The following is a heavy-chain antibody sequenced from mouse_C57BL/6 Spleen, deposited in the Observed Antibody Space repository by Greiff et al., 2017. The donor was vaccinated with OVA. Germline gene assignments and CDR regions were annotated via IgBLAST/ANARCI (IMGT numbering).Heavy chain of an antibody. CDR1: GFSLTSYG. CDR2: IWSDGST. Sequence: VQLQQSGPGLVAPSQSLSITCTVSGFSLTSYGVHWVRQPPGKGLEWLVVIWSDGSTTYNSALKSRLSISKDNSKSQVFLKMNSLQTDDTAMYDCARHGDSSGFFFDYWGQGTTLTVSS. J-gene: IGHJ2*01. CDR3: ARHGDSSGFFFDY. D-gene: IGHD3-2*02. V-gene: IGHV2-6-1*01.